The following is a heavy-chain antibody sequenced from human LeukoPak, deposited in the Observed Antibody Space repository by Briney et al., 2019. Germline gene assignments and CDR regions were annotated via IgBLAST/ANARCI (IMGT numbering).Heavy chain of an antibody. Sequence: ASVKASCKASGGTFSSYAISWVRQAPGQGLEWMGRIIPILGIANYAQKFQGRVTITADKSTSTAYMELSSLRSEDTAVYYCARPRDPYYYYYGMDVWGQGTTVTVSS. CDR2: IIPILGIA. CDR1: GGTFSSYA. V-gene: IGHV1-69*04. J-gene: IGHJ6*02. CDR3: ARPRDPYYYYYGMDV.